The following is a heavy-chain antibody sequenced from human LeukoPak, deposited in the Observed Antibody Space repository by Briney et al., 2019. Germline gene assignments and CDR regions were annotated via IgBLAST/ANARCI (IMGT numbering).Heavy chain of an antibody. D-gene: IGHD6-19*01. J-gene: IGHJ4*02. V-gene: IGHV3-30*18. Sequence: GRSLRLSCAASGFTFSSYGMHWVRQAPGKGLEWVAVISYDGSNKYYADSVKGRFTISRDNSKNTLYLQMNSLRAEDTAVYYCAKDRAAAVPGEWLVHSLDYWGQGTLVTVSS. CDR2: ISYDGSNK. CDR3: AKDRAAAVPGEWLVHSLDY. CDR1: GFTFSSYG.